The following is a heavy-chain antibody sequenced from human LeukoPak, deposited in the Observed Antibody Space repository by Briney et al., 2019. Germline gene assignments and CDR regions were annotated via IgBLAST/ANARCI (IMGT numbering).Heavy chain of an antibody. V-gene: IGHV4-34*01. CDR1: GGSFSGYY. J-gene: IGHJ4*02. CDR2: INYSGNA. Sequence: SETLSLTCAVFGGSFSGYYWTWIRQPPGKGLEWIGEINYSGNANYNPPLKSRVTISLDTSKNQFSLKLISVTAADTAVYYCARDSLSLRTSAFDYWGQGTLVTVSS. D-gene: IGHD3-16*01. CDR3: ARDSLSLRTSAFDY.